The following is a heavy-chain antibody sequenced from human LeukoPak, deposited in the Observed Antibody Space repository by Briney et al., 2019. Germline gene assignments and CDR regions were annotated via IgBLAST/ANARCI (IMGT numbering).Heavy chain of an antibody. Sequence: SETLSLNCTVSGGSISSSSYYWGWIRQPPGKGLEWIGSIYYSGSTYYNPSLKSRVTISVDTSKNQFSLKLSSVTAADTAVYYCARHHSIVVVPAAPFDYWGQGTLVTVSS. J-gene: IGHJ4*02. V-gene: IGHV4-39*01. CDR3: ARHHSIVVVPAAPFDY. CDR1: GGSISSSSYY. D-gene: IGHD2-2*01. CDR2: IYYSGST.